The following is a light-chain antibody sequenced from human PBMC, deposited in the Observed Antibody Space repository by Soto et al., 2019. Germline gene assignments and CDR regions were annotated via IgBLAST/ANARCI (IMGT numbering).Light chain of an antibody. V-gene: IGKV1-5*01. Sequence: DIQMTQSPSALSASVGDRVTITCRASQSISSWLAWYQQKPGKAPKVLIYDASSLERGVPSRFSGSGSGTEFTLTISSLQPDDFATYYCQHYNSYPWSFGQGTKVDNK. CDR2: DAS. CDR1: QSISSW. CDR3: QHYNSYPWS. J-gene: IGKJ1*01.